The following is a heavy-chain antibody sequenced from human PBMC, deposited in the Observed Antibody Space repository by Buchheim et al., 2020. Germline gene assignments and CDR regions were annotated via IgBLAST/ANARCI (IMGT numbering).Heavy chain of an antibody. CDR2: INHSGST. CDR3: ARGWNYRYYYYYMDV. D-gene: IGHD1-7*01. Sequence: QVQLQQWGAELLKPSETLSLTCAVYGGSFSGYYWSWIRQPPGKGLEWIGEINHSGSTNYNPSLKSRVTISVDTSKNQFSLKLSSVTAADTAVYYCARGWNYRYYYYYMDVWGKGTT. J-gene: IGHJ6*03. V-gene: IGHV4-34*01. CDR1: GGSFSGYY.